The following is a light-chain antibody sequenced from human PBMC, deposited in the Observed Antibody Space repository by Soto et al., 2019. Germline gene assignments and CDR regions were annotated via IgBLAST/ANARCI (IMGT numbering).Light chain of an antibody. J-gene: IGKJ2*01. Sequence: EIVMTQSPATLSVSPGERATLSCRASQSIGSNLAWYQQKPGQAPRLLIYGVSTRATGIPARFSGSGSGTEFTLTINSLQSEDFAVYYCQQYNNWPPYTFGQGTKLEIK. V-gene: IGKV3-15*01. CDR3: QQYNNWPPYT. CDR1: QSIGSN. CDR2: GVS.